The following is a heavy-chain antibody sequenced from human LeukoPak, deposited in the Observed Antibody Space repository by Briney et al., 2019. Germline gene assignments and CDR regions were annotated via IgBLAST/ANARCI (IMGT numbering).Heavy chain of an antibody. Sequence: GASVKVSCKVSGYTLTELSMHWVRQAPGKGLEWMGGFDPEDGETIYAQEFQGRVTITRDTSASTAYMELSSLRSEDMAVYYCARGRRWDYYYMDVWGKGTTVTVSS. D-gene: IGHD4-23*01. CDR3: ARGRRWDYYYMDV. CDR1: GYTLTELS. J-gene: IGHJ6*03. V-gene: IGHV1-24*01. CDR2: FDPEDGET.